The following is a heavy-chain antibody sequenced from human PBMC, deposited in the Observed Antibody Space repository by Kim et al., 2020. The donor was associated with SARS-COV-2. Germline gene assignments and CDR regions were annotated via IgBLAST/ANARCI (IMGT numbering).Heavy chain of an antibody. CDR3: ASVAGIAARPGAFDI. V-gene: IGHV3-11*06. Sequence: DSVKGLFTISRDNAKNSLYLQMNSLRAEGTAVYYCASVAGIAARPGAFDIWGQGTMVTVSS. D-gene: IGHD6-6*01. J-gene: IGHJ3*02.